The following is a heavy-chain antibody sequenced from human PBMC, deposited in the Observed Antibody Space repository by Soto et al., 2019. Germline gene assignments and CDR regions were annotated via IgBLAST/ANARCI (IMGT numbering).Heavy chain of an antibody. CDR2: ISSSGSTI. V-gene: IGHV3-11*01. CDR3: ARVTVTTPRFYYYYYYMDV. J-gene: IGHJ6*03. CDR1: GFTFSDYY. D-gene: IGHD4-17*01. Sequence: QVQLVESGGGLVKPGGSLRLSCAASGFTFSDYYMSWIRQAPGKGLEWVSYISSSGSTIYYADSVKSRFTISRDNAKKSLYLQMNSLRAEDTAVYYCARVTVTTPRFYYYYYYMDVWGKGTTVTVSS.